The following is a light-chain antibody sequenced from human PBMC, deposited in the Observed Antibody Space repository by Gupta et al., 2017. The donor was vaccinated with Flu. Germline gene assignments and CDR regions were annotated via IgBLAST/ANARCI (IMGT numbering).Light chain of an antibody. CDR2: DVS. CDR1: SSDVVGYNY. CDR3: CSYAGSYTYI. J-gene: IGLJ1*01. Sequence: QSDLTQPRSVSGSPGQSLTISCTGTSSDVVGYNYVSWYQQPPGKAPKLIIYDVSKRPSGVPDRFSGSKSGNTASLTISGLQAEEEADYYCCSYAGSYTYIFGAGTQVTVL. V-gene: IGLV2-11*01.